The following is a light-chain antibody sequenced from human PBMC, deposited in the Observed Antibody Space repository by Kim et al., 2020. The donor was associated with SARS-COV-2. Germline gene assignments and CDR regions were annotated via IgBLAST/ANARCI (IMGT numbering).Light chain of an antibody. V-gene: IGKV1-27*01. CDR2: AAS. CDR1: QGITNS. J-gene: IGKJ1*01. CDR3: QKYNSAPWT. Sequence: GDRVTITCRASQGITNSLAWYQQKPGKVPQRLIYAASALQSGVPSRFSGTGSGTDFTLTISSLQPEDVATYYCQKYNSAPWTFGQRTKVDIK.